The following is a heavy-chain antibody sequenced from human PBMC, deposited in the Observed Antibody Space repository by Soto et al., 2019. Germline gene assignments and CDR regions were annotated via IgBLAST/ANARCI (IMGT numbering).Heavy chain of an antibody. CDR1: GFPFSGYA. CDR2: ISGIGSST. CDR3: AKSYYGNYDHRLLFDN. Sequence: EVQLLESGGGLVQPGGSLRLSCAASGFPFSGYAINWVRQAPGKGLEWVSIISGIGSSTNYADSVKGRFTISRDNSRDTVYLQMNSLRAEDTAVYYCAKSYYGNYDHRLLFDNSGQGTLVTVSS. J-gene: IGHJ4*02. D-gene: IGHD4-17*01. V-gene: IGHV3-23*01.